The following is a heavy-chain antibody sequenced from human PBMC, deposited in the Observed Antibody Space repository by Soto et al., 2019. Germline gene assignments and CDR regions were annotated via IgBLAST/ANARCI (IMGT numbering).Heavy chain of an antibody. CDR3: ARIHCSGGSCYLDY. CDR2: IYYSGST. V-gene: IGHV4-31*03. Sequence: QVQLQESGPGLVKPSQTLSLTCTVSGGSISSGGYYWSWIRQHPGKGLEWIRYIYYSGSTYYNPSLKSRVTISVDTSKNQFSLKLSSVTAADTAVYYCARIHCSGGSCYLDYWGQGTLVTVSS. J-gene: IGHJ4*02. D-gene: IGHD2-15*01. CDR1: GGSISSGGYY.